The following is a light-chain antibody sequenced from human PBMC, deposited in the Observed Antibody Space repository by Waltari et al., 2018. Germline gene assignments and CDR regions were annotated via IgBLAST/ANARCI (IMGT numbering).Light chain of an antibody. CDR1: SSDVGGYNF. CDR2: DVT. CDR3: CSYAAGSLYV. V-gene: IGLV2-11*01. Sequence: QSALTQPRSVSGSPGQSVTIPCTGTSSDVGGYNFFSWYQQHPGKAPKFMIYDVTKRPSGVPDRFSGSKSGNTASLTISGLQAEDEADYYCCSYAAGSLYVFGTGTKVTVL. J-gene: IGLJ1*01.